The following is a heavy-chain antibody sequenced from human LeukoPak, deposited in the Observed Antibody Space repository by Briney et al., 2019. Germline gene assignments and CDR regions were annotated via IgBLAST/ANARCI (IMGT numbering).Heavy chain of an antibody. CDR2: ISAYNGNT. D-gene: IGHD3-22*01. J-gene: IGHJ5*02. CDR3: ARDPHYYYDSSGYFPNWFDP. CDR1: GYTFTSYG. V-gene: IGHV1-18*01. Sequence: ASVKVSCKASGYTFTSYGISWVRQAPGQGVEWMGWISAYNGNTNYAQKLQGRVTMTTDTSTSTAYMELRSLRSDGTAVYYCARDPHYYYDSSGYFPNWFDPWGQGTLVTVSS.